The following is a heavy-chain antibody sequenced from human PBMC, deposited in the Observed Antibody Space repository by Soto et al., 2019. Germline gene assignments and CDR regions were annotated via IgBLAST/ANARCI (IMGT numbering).Heavy chain of an antibody. V-gene: IGHV2-5*02. CDR2: IYWDDDK. Sequence: QISLKESGPTRVKPTQTLTLTCTFSGFSLSTSGVGVGWIRQPPGKALQQLALIYWDDDKRYSPSLKSRLTIKKDRSKIQVVRTIASVDPVDTATYYCAHRVGPHCNWNGGSCDFWCQGAQVTVSS. CDR1: GFSLSTSGVG. D-gene: IGHD1-1*01. J-gene: IGHJ4*02. CDR3: AHRVGPHCNWNGGSCDF.